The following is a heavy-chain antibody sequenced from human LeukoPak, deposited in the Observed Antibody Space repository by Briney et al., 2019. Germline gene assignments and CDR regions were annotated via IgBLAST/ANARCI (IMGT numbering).Heavy chain of an antibody. V-gene: IGHV3-64*01. J-gene: IGHJ4*02. CDR1: GLTFSSYA. D-gene: IGHD3-22*01. CDR3: ARGRGYYDSSGYHFDY. CDR2: ISSNGGST. Sequence: GGSLRLSCAASGLTFSSYAMHWVRQAPGKGLEYVSAISSNGGSTYYANSVKGRFTISRDNSKNTLYLQMGSLRAEDMAVYYCARGRGYYDSSGYHFDYWGQGTLVTVSS.